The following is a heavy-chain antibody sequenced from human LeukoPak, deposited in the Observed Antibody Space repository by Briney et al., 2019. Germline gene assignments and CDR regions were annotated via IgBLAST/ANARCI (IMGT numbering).Heavy chain of an antibody. D-gene: IGHD3-10*01. Sequence: SETLSLTCTVSGGSIRSSSYYWGWIRQPPGKGLEWIGNIYYSGSTYYNPSLKSRVTISVDTSKNQCSLKLSSVTAADTAVYYCARRRITMIRGVIKRDQNWFDPWGQGTLVTVSS. CDR1: GGSIRSSSYY. J-gene: IGHJ5*02. V-gene: IGHV4-39*01. CDR3: ARRRITMIRGVIKRDQNWFDP. CDR2: IYYSGST.